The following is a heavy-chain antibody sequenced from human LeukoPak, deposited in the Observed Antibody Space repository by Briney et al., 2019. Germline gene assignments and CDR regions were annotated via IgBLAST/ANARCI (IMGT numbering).Heavy chain of an antibody. D-gene: IGHD3-10*01. CDR1: GFSLSSYA. V-gene: IGHV3-23*01. J-gene: IGHJ4*02. CDR2: ISGSGGST. Sequence: GGSLRLSCAASGFSLSSYAMSWVRQAPGKGLEWGSAISGSGGSTYYADSVKGRFTISRDNSKNTLYLQMNSLRAEDTAVYYCAKGRSYYGSGSPIDYWGQGTLVTVSS. CDR3: AKGRSYYGSGSPIDY.